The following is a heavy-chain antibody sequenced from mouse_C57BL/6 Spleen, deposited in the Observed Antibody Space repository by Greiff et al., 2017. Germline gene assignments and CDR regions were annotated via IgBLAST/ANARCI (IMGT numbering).Heavy chain of an antibody. J-gene: IGHJ2*01. CDR1: GYTFTSYW. CDR2: INPSNGGT. V-gene: IGHV1-53*01. D-gene: IGHD2-4*01. Sequence: VQLQQPGTELVKPGASVKLSCKASGYTFTSYWMHWVKQRPGQGLEWIGNINPSNGGTNYNEKFKSKATLTVDKSSSTAYMQLSSLTSEDSAVYYCARGDYDYEYYFDYWGQGTTLTVSS. CDR3: ARGDYDYEYYFDY.